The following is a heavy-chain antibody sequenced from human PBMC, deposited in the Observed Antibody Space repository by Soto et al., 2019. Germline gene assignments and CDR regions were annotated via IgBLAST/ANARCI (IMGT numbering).Heavy chain of an antibody. Sequence: SVKVSCKASGDKFSIYTISWVRQAPGQGLEWMERIVSFAGVPIYAQIFQGRITITADRSTSTAYMELSSLRSEDTAVYYCAREANPDSSGYYYADYWGQGTLVTVSS. CDR3: AREANPDSSGYYYADY. CDR2: IVSFAGVP. V-gene: IGHV1-69*04. J-gene: IGHJ4*02. D-gene: IGHD3-22*01. CDR1: GDKFSIYT.